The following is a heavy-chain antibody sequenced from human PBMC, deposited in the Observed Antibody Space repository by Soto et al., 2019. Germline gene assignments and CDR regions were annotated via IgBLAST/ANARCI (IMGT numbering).Heavy chain of an antibody. D-gene: IGHD3-3*01. V-gene: IGHV3-21*01. Sequence: VGSLRLSCAASGFTFSSYSMNWFRQAPVNGLEWVSSISSSSSYIYYADSVKGRFTISRDNAKNSLYLQMNSLRAEDTAVYYCARDSLVRFLEWSHLHYYGMDVWGQGTTVTVSS. CDR1: GFTFSSYS. CDR2: ISSSSSYI. CDR3: ARDSLVRFLEWSHLHYYGMDV. J-gene: IGHJ6*02.